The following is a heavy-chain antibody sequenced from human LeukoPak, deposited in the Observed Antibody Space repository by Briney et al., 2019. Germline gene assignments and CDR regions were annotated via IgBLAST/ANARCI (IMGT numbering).Heavy chain of an antibody. Sequence: MPGGSLRLSCAASGFPFSSYSMNWVRQAPGKGLEWVSSISSSGSYIYYADSVKGRFTISRDNAKNSLYLQMNSLRAEDTAVYYCARHLVPAALSSWFDPWGQGTLVTVSS. CDR2: ISSSGSYI. CDR1: GFPFSSYS. V-gene: IGHV3-21*01. CDR3: ARHLVPAALSSWFDP. J-gene: IGHJ5*02. D-gene: IGHD2-2*01.